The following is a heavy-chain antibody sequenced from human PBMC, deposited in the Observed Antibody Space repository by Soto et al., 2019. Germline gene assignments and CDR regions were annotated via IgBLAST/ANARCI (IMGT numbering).Heavy chain of an antibody. Sequence: GGSLRLSCAASGFTFSSYAMHWVRQAPGKGLELVAVISYDGSNKYYADSVKGRFTISRDNSKNTLYLQMNSLRAEDTAVYYCAKLAPELSTSPRYFDSWGEGALVTVSS. V-gene: IGHV3-30-3*02. CDR2: ISYDGSNK. J-gene: IGHJ4*02. CDR1: GFTFSSYA. CDR3: AKLAPELSTSPRYFDS. D-gene: IGHD1-7*01.